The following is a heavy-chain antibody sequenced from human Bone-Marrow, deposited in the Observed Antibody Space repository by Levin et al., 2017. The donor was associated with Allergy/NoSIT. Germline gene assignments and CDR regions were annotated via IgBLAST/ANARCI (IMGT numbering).Heavy chain of an antibody. J-gene: IGHJ4*02. D-gene: IGHD2-2*01. CDR3: ARPAYCSSTSCSAGDY. V-gene: IGHV5-51*01. Sequence: KVSCEGSGYSFPNYWIGWVRQMPGKGLEWVGTIYPGDSDTRYSPSFQGQVTISADKSINTAYLQWSSLKASDTAMYYCARPAYCSSTSCSAGDYWGQGTLVTVSS. CDR1: GYSFPNYW. CDR2: IYPGDSDT.